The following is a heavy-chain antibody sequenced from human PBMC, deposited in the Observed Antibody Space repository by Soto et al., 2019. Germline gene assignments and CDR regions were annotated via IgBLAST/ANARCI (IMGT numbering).Heavy chain of an antibody. Sequence: QVQLQESGPGLVKPSQTLSLTCTVSGGSISSGDYYWSWIRQPPGKGLEWIGYIYYSGSTYYNPSLKSRVXXXLXXSKNQFSLKLSSVTAADTAVYYCARERPDGARLAPWGQGTLVTVSS. CDR1: GGSISSGDYY. CDR3: ARERPDGARLAP. D-gene: IGHD6-6*01. CDR2: IYYSGST. V-gene: IGHV4-30-4*01. J-gene: IGHJ5*02.